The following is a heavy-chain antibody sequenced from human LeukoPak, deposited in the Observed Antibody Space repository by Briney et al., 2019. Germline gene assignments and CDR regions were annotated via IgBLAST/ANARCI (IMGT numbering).Heavy chain of an antibody. Sequence: SETLSLTCTVSGGSISSHYWSWIRQPPGKGLECIGYIYYSGSTNYNPSLKSRVTISVDTSKNQFSLKLSSVTAVDTAVYYCARALWAQDYYYMDVWGKGTTVTVSS. CDR2: IYYSGST. D-gene: IGHD2-21*01. V-gene: IGHV4-59*11. J-gene: IGHJ6*03. CDR3: ARALWAQDYYYMDV. CDR1: GGSISSHY.